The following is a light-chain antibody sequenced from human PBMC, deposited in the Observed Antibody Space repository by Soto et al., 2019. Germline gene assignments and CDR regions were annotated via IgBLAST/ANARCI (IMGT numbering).Light chain of an antibody. V-gene: IGLV2-14*01. CDR1: SSDVGNYNY. CDR3: RSYTTSGTHVV. CDR2: DVS. J-gene: IGLJ2*01. Sequence: QSALTQPASVSGSPGQSITISCTGTSSDVGNYNYVSWYQQYPGKAPKLMIYDVSNRPSGVSYRFSGSKSGNTASLTISGLQAEDEADYYCRSYTTSGTHVVFGGGTKLTVL.